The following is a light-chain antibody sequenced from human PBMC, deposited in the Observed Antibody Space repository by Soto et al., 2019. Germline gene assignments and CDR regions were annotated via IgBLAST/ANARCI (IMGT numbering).Light chain of an antibody. J-gene: IGLJ2*01. Sequence: SYELTQPPSVSVAPGKTARITCGGSTIGSKSVHWYQQNPGQAPVLVIYYDSDRPSGISERFSGSNSGNTATLTIRRVEAGDEADYYCQVWDSSSDHPVFGGGTKLTVL. CDR1: TIGSKS. CDR3: QVWDSSSDHPV. CDR2: YDS. V-gene: IGLV3-21*04.